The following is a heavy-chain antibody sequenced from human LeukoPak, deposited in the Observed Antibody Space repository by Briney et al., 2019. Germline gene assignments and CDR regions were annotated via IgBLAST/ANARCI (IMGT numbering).Heavy chain of an antibody. CDR1: GYTFIDYY. V-gene: IGHV1-2*06. CDR3: ARDDNSGYYSGP. D-gene: IGHD3-22*01. Sequence: ASVKVSCEASGYTFIDYYMHWVRQAPGQGLEWMGRINPSSGGTNYAQKFQGRVTMTRDTSISTAYMELSRLRSDDTAVYYCARDDNSGYYSGPWGRGTLVTVSS. CDR2: INPSSGGT. J-gene: IGHJ5*02.